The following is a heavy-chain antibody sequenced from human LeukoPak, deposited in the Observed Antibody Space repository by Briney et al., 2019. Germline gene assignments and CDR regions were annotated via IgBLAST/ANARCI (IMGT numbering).Heavy chain of an antibody. J-gene: IGHJ5*02. CDR3: ARGKYLGWFDP. V-gene: IGHV3-11*01. D-gene: IGHD3-16*01. CDR2: ISTSGSYTYR. Sequence: GGSLRLSCVASGFTFSDYYMSWIRQAPGKGLEWISYISTSGSYTYRHYADSVKGRSTISRDDAKNSLYLEMNSLRGDDTAVYYCARGKYLGWFDPWGQGTLVTVSS. CDR1: GFTFSDYY.